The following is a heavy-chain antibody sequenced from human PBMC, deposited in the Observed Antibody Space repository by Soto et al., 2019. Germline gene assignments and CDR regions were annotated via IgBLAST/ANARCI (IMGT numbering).Heavy chain of an antibody. Sequence: SETLSLTCTVSGGSISSYYWSWIRQPPGKGLEWIGYIYYSGSTNYNPSLKSRVTISVDTSKNQFSLKLSSVTAADTAVYYCARVDSSSWYGGVYYYYGMDVWGQGTTVTSP. D-gene: IGHD6-13*01. V-gene: IGHV4-59*01. J-gene: IGHJ6*02. CDR3: ARVDSSSWYGGVYYYYGMDV. CDR1: GGSISSYY. CDR2: IYYSGST.